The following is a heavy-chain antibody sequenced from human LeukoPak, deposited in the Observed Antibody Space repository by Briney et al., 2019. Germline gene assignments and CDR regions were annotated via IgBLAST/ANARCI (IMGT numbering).Heavy chain of an antibody. CDR3: ARDGGYCSSTSCLPDY. CDR1: GYTFTGYY. V-gene: IGHV1-2*02. J-gene: IGHJ4*02. Sequence: GASVKVSCKASGYTFTGYYMHWVRQAPGQGLEWMGWINPNSGGTNYAQKFQGRLTMTRDTSISTAYMELSRLRSDDTAVYYCARDGGYCSSTSCLPDYWGQGTLVTVSS. D-gene: IGHD2-2*01. CDR2: INPNSGGT.